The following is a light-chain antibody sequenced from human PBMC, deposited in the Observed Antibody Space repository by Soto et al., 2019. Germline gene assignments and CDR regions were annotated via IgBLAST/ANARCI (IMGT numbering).Light chain of an antibody. V-gene: IGLV2-14*03. Sequence: QAALTQPASVSGSPGQSITISCTGTSSDVGGSHYVSWYQQHPGKAPKLMIFDVSDRPSGVSNRFSGSKSGNTASLTISGLQSDDEAIYFCGSYTRGNTPYVFGTGTKLTVL. CDR1: SSDVGGSHY. CDR3: GSYTRGNTPYV. J-gene: IGLJ1*01. CDR2: DVS.